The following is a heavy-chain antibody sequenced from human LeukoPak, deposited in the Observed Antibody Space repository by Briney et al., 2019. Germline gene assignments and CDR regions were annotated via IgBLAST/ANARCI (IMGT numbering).Heavy chain of an antibody. Sequence: PGGSLRLSCAASGFTFSSYAMSWVRQAPGKGLEWVSAISGSGGSTYYADSVKGRFTISRDNSKNTLYLQMNSLRAEDTAVYYCARVGRDDFWSGYSYGFDIWGQGTMVTVSS. CDR1: GFTFSSYA. CDR3: ARVGRDDFWSGYSYGFDI. CDR2: ISGSGGST. D-gene: IGHD3-3*01. J-gene: IGHJ3*02. V-gene: IGHV3-23*01.